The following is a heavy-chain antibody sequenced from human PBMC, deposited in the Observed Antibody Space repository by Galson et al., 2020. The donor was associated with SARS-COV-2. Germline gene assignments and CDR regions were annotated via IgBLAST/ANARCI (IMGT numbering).Heavy chain of an antibody. CDR2: IKQDGSEK. V-gene: IGHV3-7*01. CDR3: ARGPDWELFLFDY. J-gene: IGHJ4*02. CDR1: GFTFSSYW. D-gene: IGHD1-26*01. Sequence: GESLKISCAASGFTFSSYWMSWVRQAPGKGLEWVANIKQDGSEKYYVDSVKGRFTISRDNAKNSLYLQMNSLRAEDTAVYYCARGPDWELFLFDYWGQGTLVTVSS.